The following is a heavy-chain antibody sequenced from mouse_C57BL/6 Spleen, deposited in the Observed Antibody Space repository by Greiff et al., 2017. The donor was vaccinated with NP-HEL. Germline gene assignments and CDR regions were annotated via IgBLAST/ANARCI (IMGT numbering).Heavy chain of an antibody. CDR3: ARDEDYYGRRAWFAY. D-gene: IGHD1-1*01. J-gene: IGHJ3*01. CDR2: ISDGGSYT. Sequence: DVHLVESGGGLVKPGGSLKLSCAASGFTFSSYAMSWVRQTPEKRLEWVATISDGGSYTYYPDNVKGRFTISRDNAKNNLYLQMSHLKSEDTAMYYCARDEDYYGRRAWFAYWGQGTLVTVSA. V-gene: IGHV5-4*01. CDR1: GFTFSSYA.